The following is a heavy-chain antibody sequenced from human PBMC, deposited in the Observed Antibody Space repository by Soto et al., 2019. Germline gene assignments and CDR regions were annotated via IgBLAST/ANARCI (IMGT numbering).Heavy chain of an antibody. CDR1: GFTFSSYG. CDR2: IWYDGSNK. J-gene: IGHJ4*02. D-gene: IGHD3-9*01. CDR3: ARVKESVGRYFDWLLPY. V-gene: IGHV3-33*01. Sequence: GGSLRLSCAASGFTFSSYGMHWVRQAPGKGLEWVAVIWYDGSNKYYADSVKGRFTISRDNSKNTLYLQMNSLRAEDTAVYYCARVKESVGRYFDWLLPYWGQGTLVTVSS.